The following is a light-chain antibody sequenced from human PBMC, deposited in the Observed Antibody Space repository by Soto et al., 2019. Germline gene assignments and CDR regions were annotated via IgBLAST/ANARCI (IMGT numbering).Light chain of an antibody. CDR3: SSYAGSNWYV. CDR1: NSDVGGYNY. CDR2: EVN. V-gene: IGLV2-8*01. Sequence: QSALTQPPSASGSPGQSATISCTGTNSDVGGYNYVSWYQQYPGKAPKLIIYEVNERPSGVPDRFSGSKSGNTASLTVSGLQTADEADYYCSSYAGSNWYVFGTGTKLTVL. J-gene: IGLJ1*01.